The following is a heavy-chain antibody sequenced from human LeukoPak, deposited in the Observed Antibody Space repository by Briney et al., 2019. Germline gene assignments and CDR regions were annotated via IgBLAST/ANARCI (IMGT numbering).Heavy chain of an antibody. CDR3: ARVSSKATVRGLITKKNYFYYYMDV. V-gene: IGHV3-23*01. CDR1: GFTFSSYW. J-gene: IGHJ6*03. D-gene: IGHD3-10*01. CDR2: ISGSGGST. Sequence: GGSLRLSCAASGFTFSSYWMSWVRQTPGKGLEWVSAISGSGGSTYYADSVKGRFTISRDNAKNSLYLPMNSLRAEDTAVYYCARVSSKATVRGLITKKNYFYYYMDVWGKGTTVTISS.